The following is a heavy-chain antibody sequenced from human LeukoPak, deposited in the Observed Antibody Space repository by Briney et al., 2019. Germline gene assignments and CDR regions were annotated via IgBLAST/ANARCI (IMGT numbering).Heavy chain of an antibody. CDR3: ARDGSRGNLVTAPDY. CDR1: GFKFSSYS. CDR2: ISSSSSYI. J-gene: IGHJ4*02. D-gene: IGHD2-21*02. Sequence: GGSLRLSCAASGFKFSSYSMKWVRQAPGKGLEWVSFISSSSSYIYYADSVKGRFTISRDNAKNSLYLQMNSLRAEDTAVYYCARDGSRGNLVTAPDYWGQGTLVTVSS. V-gene: IGHV3-21*01.